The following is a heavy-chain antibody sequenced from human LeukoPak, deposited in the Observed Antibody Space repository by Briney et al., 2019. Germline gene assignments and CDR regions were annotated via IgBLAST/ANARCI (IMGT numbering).Heavy chain of an antibody. CDR2: INPHSGGT. CDR1: GYTFIGYY. CDR3: ARSSREQLVRWYFDL. Sequence: ALVKVSCKASGYTFIGYYMHWVRQAPGQGLEWMGWINPHSGGTNSEQNFQGRVTMTRDTSISTAYMELSRLRSDDTAVYYCARSSREQLVRWYFDLWGRGTLVTVSS. D-gene: IGHD6-13*01. V-gene: IGHV1-2*02. J-gene: IGHJ2*01.